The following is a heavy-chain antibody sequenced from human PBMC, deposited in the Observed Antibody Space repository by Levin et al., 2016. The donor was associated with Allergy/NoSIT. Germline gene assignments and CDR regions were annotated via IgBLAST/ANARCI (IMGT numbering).Heavy chain of an antibody. Sequence: KVSCKVSGYSFSAYWIAWVREMPGKGLEWMGYIYPGDSDTIYNPSFRGQVTISADKSISTTYLQWSSLKASDTAIYYCARALMVRKVSYFDNWGQGTRVTVSS. CDR3: ARALMVRKVSYFDN. CDR2: IYPGDSDT. CDR1: GYSFSAYW. V-gene: IGHV5-51*01. D-gene: IGHD3-10*01. J-gene: IGHJ4*02.